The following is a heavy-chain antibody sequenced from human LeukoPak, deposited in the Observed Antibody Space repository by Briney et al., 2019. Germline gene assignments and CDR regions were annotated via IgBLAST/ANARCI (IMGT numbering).Heavy chain of an antibody. J-gene: IGHJ4*02. Sequence: GGSLRLSCAASRFTLSNYWMSWVRQAPGKGLEWVANIKQDGSETYYVDSVKGRFTISRDNAKNSLSLQMNSLRAEDTAVYYCARQRGSGCLDYWGEGTLVTVSS. CDR1: RFTLSNYW. D-gene: IGHD6-19*01. CDR3: ARQRGSGCLDY. CDR2: IKQDGSET. V-gene: IGHV3-7*01.